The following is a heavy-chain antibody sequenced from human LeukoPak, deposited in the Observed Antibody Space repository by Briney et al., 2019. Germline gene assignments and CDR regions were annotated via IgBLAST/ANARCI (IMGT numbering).Heavy chain of an antibody. CDR2: IYSDGRT. D-gene: IGHD4-17*01. CDR1: GFTVSNKY. Sequence: GGSLRLSCAASGFTVSNKYMTWVRQAPGKGLEWVSLIYSDGRTYYADSVKGRCTISRDNSKNTLYLQMNSLRVEDTAVYYCARGLLMTTVIPKLDYWGQGTLVTVSS. V-gene: IGHV3-53*01. J-gene: IGHJ4*02. CDR3: ARGLLMTTVIPKLDY.